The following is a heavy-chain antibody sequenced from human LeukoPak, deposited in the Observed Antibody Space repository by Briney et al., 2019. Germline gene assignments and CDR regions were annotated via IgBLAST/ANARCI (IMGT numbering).Heavy chain of an antibody. CDR2: IYHSGST. Sequence: SPSETLSLTCTVSGYSISSGYYWGWIRQPPGKGLEWIGSIYHSGSTYYNPSLKSRVTISVDTSKNQFSLKLSSVTAADTAVYYCARGSGGGYYSFDYWGQGTLVTVSS. CDR3: ARGSGGGYYSFDY. CDR1: GYSISSGYY. J-gene: IGHJ4*02. V-gene: IGHV4-38-2*02. D-gene: IGHD3-3*01.